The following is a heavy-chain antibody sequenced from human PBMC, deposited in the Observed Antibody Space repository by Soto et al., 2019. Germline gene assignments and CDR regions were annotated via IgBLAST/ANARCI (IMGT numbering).Heavy chain of an antibody. CDR1: GFTFSDHY. Sequence: GGSLRLSCAASGFTFSDHYMDWVRQAPGKGLEWVGRTRNKANSYTTEYAASVKGRLTISRDDSKNSLYLQMNSLKTEDTAVYYCARDGLTRYSSSSYYYYGMDVWGQGATVTVSS. D-gene: IGHD6-6*01. CDR3: ARDGLTRYSSSSYYYYGMDV. V-gene: IGHV3-72*01. J-gene: IGHJ6*02. CDR2: TRNKANSYTT.